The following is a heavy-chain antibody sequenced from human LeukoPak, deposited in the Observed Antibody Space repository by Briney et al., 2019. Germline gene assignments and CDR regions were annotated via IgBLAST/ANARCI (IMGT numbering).Heavy chain of an antibody. CDR3: ARDQGEYSSSSGLDY. D-gene: IGHD6-6*01. CDR2: ISSSSSYI. V-gene: IGHV3-21*01. J-gene: IGHJ4*02. Sequence: GGSLRLSCPASGFTFSSYSMNWVRQAPGKGLEWVSSISSSSSYIYYADSVKGRFTISRDNAKSSLYLQMNSLRAEDTAVYYCARDQGEYSSSSGLDYWGQGTLVTVSS. CDR1: GFTFSSYS.